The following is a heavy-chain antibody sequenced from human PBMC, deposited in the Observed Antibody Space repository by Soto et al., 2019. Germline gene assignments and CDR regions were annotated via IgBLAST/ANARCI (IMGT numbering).Heavy chain of an antibody. CDR1: GFTFDDYA. CDR3: AKDGPHYYYYYYMDV. V-gene: IGHV3-9*01. J-gene: IGHJ6*03. Sequence: PGGSLRLSCAASGFTFDDYAMHWVRQAPGKGLEWVSGISWNSGSIGYADSVKGRFTISRDNAKNSLYLQMNSLRAEDTALYYCAKDGPHYYYYYYMDVWGKGTTVTVSS. CDR2: ISWNSGSI.